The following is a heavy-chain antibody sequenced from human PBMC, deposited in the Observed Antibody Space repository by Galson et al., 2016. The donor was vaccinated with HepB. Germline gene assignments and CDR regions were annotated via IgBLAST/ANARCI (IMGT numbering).Heavy chain of an antibody. CDR2: ISGGGGST. Sequence: SLRLSCAASGFTFSSYAMSWVRQAPGKGLEWVSTISGGGGSTYYADSVKGRFTISRDNSKNTLYLQMNSLRAEDTAVYYCAKDLRSIVVLITSAFDIWGQGTMVTVSS. CDR1: GFTFSSYA. CDR3: AKDLRSIVVLITSAFDI. V-gene: IGHV3-23*01. D-gene: IGHD3-22*01. J-gene: IGHJ3*02.